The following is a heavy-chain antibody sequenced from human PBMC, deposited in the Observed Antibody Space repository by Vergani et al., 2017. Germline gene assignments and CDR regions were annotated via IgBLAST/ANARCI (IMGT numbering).Heavy chain of an antibody. Sequence: EVQLVESGGGLGQPGGSLRLSCAASGFIFSHYWMSWVRQAPGKGLEWVANINQDGSEKYYVDSVKGRFTISRDNAKNSLYLQMNSLRAEDTALYYCARINYYGSSGYSLTRWHNWFDPWGQGTLITFSS. V-gene: IGHV3-7*01. CDR2: INQDGSEK. CDR1: GFIFSHYW. D-gene: IGHD3-22*01. J-gene: IGHJ5*02. CDR3: ARINYYGSSGYSLTRWHNWFDP.